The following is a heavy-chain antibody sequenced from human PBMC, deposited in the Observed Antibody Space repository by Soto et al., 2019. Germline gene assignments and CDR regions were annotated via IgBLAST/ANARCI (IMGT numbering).Heavy chain of an antibody. J-gene: IGHJ4*02. CDR2: IYYSGST. CDR1: GGSISSGDYY. V-gene: IGHV4-30-4*01. Sequence: PSETLSLTCTVSGGSISSGDYYWSWIRQPPGKGLEWIGYIYYSGSTYYNPSLKSRVTISVDTSKNQFSLKLSSVTAADTAVYYCARARDYYDSSGLLDYWGQGTLVTVSS. CDR3: ARARDYYDSSGLLDY. D-gene: IGHD3-22*01.